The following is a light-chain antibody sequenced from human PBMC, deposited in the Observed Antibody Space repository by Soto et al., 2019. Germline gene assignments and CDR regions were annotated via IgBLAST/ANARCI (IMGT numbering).Light chain of an antibody. CDR2: AAS. V-gene: IGKV1-39*01. J-gene: IGKJ1*01. Sequence: DIQMTQSPSSLSASVGDRVTITCRASQGISTYLNWYQQKPGKAPKLLIYAASSLQSGVPSRFSCSGSGTDFTLTISSLQPEDFATYYCQQSYSLRTFGQGTKVEIK. CDR1: QGISTY. CDR3: QQSYSLRT.